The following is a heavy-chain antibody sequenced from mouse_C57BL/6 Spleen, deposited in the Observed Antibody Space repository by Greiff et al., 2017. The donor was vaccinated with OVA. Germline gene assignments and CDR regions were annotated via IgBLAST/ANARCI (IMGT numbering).Heavy chain of an antibody. D-gene: IGHD1-1*01. CDR3: ARNYGSSYEGYFDV. CDR1: GYTFTSYG. V-gene: IGHV1-81*01. J-gene: IGHJ1*03. Sequence: VQLQQSGAELARPGASVKLSCKASGYTFTSYGISWVKQRTGQGLEWIGEIYPRSGNTYYNEKLKGKATLTADKSSSTADMELRSLTSEDSGVYFCARNYGSSYEGYFDVWGTGTTVTVSS. CDR2: IYPRSGNT.